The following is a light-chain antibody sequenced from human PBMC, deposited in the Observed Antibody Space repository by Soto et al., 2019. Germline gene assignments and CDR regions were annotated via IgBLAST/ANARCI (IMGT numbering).Light chain of an antibody. V-gene: IGLV4-60*03. CDR1: SGHTSHI. CDR2: LEGSGNY. CDR3: DTWDSGIGV. J-gene: IGLJ7*01. Sequence: QSVLTQSPSASASLGSSVNLTCSRDSGHTSHIIAWHQQQPGQAPRYLMKLEGSGNYNKGSGVPDRFSGSSSGADRFLTISNLESEDEADYYCDTWDSGIGVFGEGTQLTVL.